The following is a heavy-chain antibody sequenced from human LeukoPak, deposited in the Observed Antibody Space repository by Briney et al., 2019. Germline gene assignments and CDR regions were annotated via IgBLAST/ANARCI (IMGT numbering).Heavy chain of an antibody. V-gene: IGHV4-30-4*01. CDR1: GGSISSGDYY. J-gene: IGHJ5*02. Sequence: SEALSLTCTVSGGSISSGDYYWSWIRQPPGKGLEWIGYIYYSGSTYYNPSLKSRVTISVDTSKNQFSLKLSSVTAADTAVYYCARSWVGGFDPWGQGTLVTVSS. D-gene: IGHD6-13*01. CDR3: ARSWVGGFDP. CDR2: IYYSGST.